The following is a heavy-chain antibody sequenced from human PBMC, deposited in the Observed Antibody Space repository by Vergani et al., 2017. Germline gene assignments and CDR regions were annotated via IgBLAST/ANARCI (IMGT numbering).Heavy chain of an antibody. Sequence: QVQLQESGPGLVKPSETLSLTCTVSGGSISSYYWSWIRQPPGKGLEWIGYIYYSGSTNYNPSLKSRVTISVDTSKNQFSLKLSSVTAADTAVCYCARNPYCGGDCYSDAFDIWGQGTMVTVSS. V-gene: IGHV4-59*01. CDR1: GGSISSYY. J-gene: IGHJ3*02. CDR3: ARNPYCGGDCYSDAFDI. CDR2: IYYSGST. D-gene: IGHD2-21*02.